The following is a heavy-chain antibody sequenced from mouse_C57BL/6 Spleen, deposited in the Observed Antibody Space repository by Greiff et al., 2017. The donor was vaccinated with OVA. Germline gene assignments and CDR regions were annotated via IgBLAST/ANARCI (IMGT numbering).Heavy chain of an antibody. D-gene: IGHD1-1*01. V-gene: IGHV1-80*01. CDR2: IYPGDGDT. J-gene: IGHJ4*01. Sequence: LVTPVPSVPLSCTASGYAFSSYWINWVKQRPGKGLEWIGQIYPGDGDTTYNGQFKGNATLTADKSSSTAYMQLSSLTAEDAAVDCGARKVAGYYAMDYWGQGTSVTGSS. CDR3: ARKVAGYYAMDY. CDR1: GYAFSSYW.